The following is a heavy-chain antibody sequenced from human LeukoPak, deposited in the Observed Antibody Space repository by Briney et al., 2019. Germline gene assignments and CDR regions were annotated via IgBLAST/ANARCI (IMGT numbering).Heavy chain of an antibody. CDR1: GFTFSSYG. V-gene: IGHV3-30*18. Sequence: GGSLRLSCAASGFTFSSYGMHWVRQAPGKGPEWVAAASYDGSNQYYVDSVKGRFTISRDNSQNTLSLQMNSLRAEDTAVYYCAKDLVSAAGLFYYGMDVWGQGTTVTVSS. CDR3: AKDLVSAAGLFYYGMDV. CDR2: ASYDGSNQ. D-gene: IGHD6-13*01. J-gene: IGHJ6*02.